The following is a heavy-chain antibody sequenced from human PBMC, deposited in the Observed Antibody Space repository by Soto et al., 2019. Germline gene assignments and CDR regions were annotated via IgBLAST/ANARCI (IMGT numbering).Heavy chain of an antibody. J-gene: IGHJ6*02. Sequence: ASVKVSCKSSGYTFTSYYMHWVRQAPGQGLEWRGIINPSGVSTSYAQKFQGRVTSTRDTSTSTVYMELRSRRSEDTAVYYCARDFMPQGHYYYGMHVSGQGTTVTVS. CDR2: INPSGVST. CDR1: GYTFTSYY. CDR3: ARDFMPQGHYYYGMHV. V-gene: IGHV1-46*01. D-gene: IGHD2-2*01.